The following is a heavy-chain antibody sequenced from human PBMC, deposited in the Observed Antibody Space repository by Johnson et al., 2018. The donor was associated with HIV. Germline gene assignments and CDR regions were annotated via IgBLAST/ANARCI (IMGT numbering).Heavy chain of an antibody. V-gene: IGHV3-66*01. D-gene: IGHD1-26*01. CDR2: IYSGGST. J-gene: IGHJ3*02. CDR1: GFTVSSNY. Sequence: MLLVESGGGLVQPGGSLRLSCAASGFTVSSNYMSWVRQAPGKGLEWVSVIYSGGSTYYADSVKGRFTISRDNSKNTLYLQMNSLRAEDTAVYYCARVQSLQWELLDGDAFDIWGQGTMVTVSS. CDR3: ARVQSLQWELLDGDAFDI.